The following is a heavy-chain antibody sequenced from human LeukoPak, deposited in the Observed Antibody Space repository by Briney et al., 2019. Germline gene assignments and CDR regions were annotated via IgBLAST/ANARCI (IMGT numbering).Heavy chain of an antibody. CDR3: ARDRGTAMVTRYYYYMDV. V-gene: IGHV4-59*01. Sequence: PSETLSLTCTVSGGSISSYYWSWIWQPPGEGLEWIGYIFYSGSTNYNPSLKSRVTISVDTSKHQLSLKLSSVTAADTAVYYCARDRGTAMVTRYYYYMDVWGKGTTVTVSS. CDR2: IFYSGST. J-gene: IGHJ6*03. CDR1: GGSISSYY. D-gene: IGHD5-18*01.